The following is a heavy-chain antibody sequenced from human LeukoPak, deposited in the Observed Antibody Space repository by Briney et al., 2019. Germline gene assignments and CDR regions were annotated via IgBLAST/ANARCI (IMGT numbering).Heavy chain of an antibody. CDR2: IYYSGST. D-gene: IGHD3-22*01. CDR1: GVSISSYY. CDR3: ARGGIITMTD. J-gene: IGHJ4*02. V-gene: IGHV4-59*01. Sequence: SSETLSLTCTVSGVSISSYYWSWIRQPPGKGLEWIGYIYYSGSTNYNPSLKSRVTISVDTSKNQFSLKLSSVTAADTAVYYCARGGIITMTDWGQGTLVTVSS.